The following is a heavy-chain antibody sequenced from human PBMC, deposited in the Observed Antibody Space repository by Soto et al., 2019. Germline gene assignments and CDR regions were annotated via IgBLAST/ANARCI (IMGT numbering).Heavy chain of an antibody. V-gene: IGHV4-59*01. CDR3: ARGVYYYGSGTDCDGMDV. J-gene: IGHJ6*02. Sequence: SETRSLTCTVSGGSISSYYWSWSRQPPGKGLEWIRYIYTSWSTNSTPSLESRVTISVDTSKNQFSLKLSSVTAADTAVYYCARGVYYYGSGTDCDGMDVRGQRTTVTVSS. D-gene: IGHD3-10*01. CDR1: GGSISSYY. CDR2: IYTSWST.